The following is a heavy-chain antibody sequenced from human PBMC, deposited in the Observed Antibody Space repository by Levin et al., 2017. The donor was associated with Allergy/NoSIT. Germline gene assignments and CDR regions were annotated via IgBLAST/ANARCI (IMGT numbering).Heavy chain of an antibody. Sequence: SETLSLTCTVSGGSISSGGYYWSWIRQHPGTGLEWIGYIYYSGSTYYNPSLKSRVTISVDTSKNQFSLKLSSVTAADTAVYYCARDTRDFSADYWGQGTLVTVSS. CDR1: GGSISSGGYY. CDR3: ARDTRDFSADY. V-gene: IGHV4-31*03. CDR2: IYYSGST. D-gene: IGHD3-3*01. J-gene: IGHJ4*02.